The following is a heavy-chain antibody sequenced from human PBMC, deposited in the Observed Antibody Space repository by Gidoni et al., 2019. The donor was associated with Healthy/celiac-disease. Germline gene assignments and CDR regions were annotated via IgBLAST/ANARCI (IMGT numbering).Heavy chain of an antibody. J-gene: IGHJ4*02. CDR1: GYTFTSYD. Sequence: QVQLVQSGAEVKKPGASVKVSCKASGYTFTSYDINWVRQATGQGLEWMGWMNPNSGNTGYAQKFQGRVTMTRNTSISTAYMELSSLRSEDTAVYYCARGGKESGWDFWSGYSPPDYWGQGTLVTVSS. D-gene: IGHD3-3*01. CDR3: ARGGKESGWDFWSGYSPPDY. V-gene: IGHV1-8*01. CDR2: MNPNSGNT.